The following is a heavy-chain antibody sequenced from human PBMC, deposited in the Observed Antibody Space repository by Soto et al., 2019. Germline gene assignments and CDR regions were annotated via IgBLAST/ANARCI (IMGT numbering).Heavy chain of an antibody. CDR3: ARDPGGPLEQQLVEWFDP. CDR1: GGTFSSYT. V-gene: IGHV1-69*04. Sequence: KVSCKASGGTFSSYTISWVRQAPGQGLEWMGRIIPILGIANYAQKFQGRVTITADKSTSTAYMELSSLRSEDTAVYYCARDPGGPLEQQLVEWFDPWGQGTLVTVSS. CDR2: IIPILGIA. J-gene: IGHJ5*02. D-gene: IGHD6-13*01.